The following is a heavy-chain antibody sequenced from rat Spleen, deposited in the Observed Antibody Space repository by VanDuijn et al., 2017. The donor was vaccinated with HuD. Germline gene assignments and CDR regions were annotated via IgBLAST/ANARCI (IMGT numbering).Heavy chain of an antibody. D-gene: IGHD1-7*01. CDR2: ISHDGGST. CDR3: TRISMGQ. CDR1: GFTFSDFY. J-gene: IGHJ2*01. Sequence: EVQLAESGGGLVQPGRSLNLSCAASGFTFSDFYMAWVRQAPTKGLEWVASISHDGGSTFYRDSVKGRFTIFRDNAKSSLFLQMDSLRSEDTATYYCTRISMGQWGQGVMVTVSS. V-gene: IGHV5-20*01.